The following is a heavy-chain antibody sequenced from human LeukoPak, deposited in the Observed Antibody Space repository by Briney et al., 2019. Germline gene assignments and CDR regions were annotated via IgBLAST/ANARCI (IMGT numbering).Heavy chain of an antibody. J-gene: IGHJ4*02. CDR1: GYSFTIYW. Sequence: PGESLKISCKGSGYSFTIYWIGWVRQMPGKGLEWMGIIYPGDSDTRYSPSFQGHITISADKSISTAYLQWSSLKASDTAIYYCAREGYSYGYDYWGQGTLVTVSS. D-gene: IGHD5-18*01. V-gene: IGHV5-51*01. CDR2: IYPGDSDT. CDR3: AREGYSYGYDY.